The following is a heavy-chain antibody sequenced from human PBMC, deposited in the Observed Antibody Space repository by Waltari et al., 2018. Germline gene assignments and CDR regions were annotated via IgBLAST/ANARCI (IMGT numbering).Heavy chain of an antibody. J-gene: IGHJ4*02. CDR3: ARGLGVTTFLNY. Sequence: QVQLQESGPGLVKPSETLSLTCTVPGGSISSHYWIWNRQPPGKGLEWIGYIYYSGSTNYNPSLKSRVTISVDTSKNQFSLKLSSVTAADTAVYYCARGLGVTTFLNYWGQGTLVTVSS. CDR2: IYYSGST. CDR1: GGSISSHY. V-gene: IGHV4-59*11. D-gene: IGHD4-17*01.